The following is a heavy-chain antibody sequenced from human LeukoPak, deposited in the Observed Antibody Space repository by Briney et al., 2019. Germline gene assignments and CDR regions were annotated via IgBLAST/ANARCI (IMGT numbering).Heavy chain of an antibody. CDR1: GLTFNIYA. J-gene: IGHJ6*02. Sequence: LSLLCTACGLTFNIYAMHWARHATGKGLEWVADISYDGSNKYYADSVKGRFTITRDYSKITLYLQMNSLRSEDTAVYYCARGQWFHMLYYGMDVWGQGTTVTVSS. V-gene: IGHV3-30-3*01. D-gene: IGHD3-22*01. CDR3: ARGQWFHMLYYGMDV. CDR2: ISYDGSNK.